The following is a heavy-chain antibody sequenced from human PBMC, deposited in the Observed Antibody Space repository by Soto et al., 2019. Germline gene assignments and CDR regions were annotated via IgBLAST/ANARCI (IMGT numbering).Heavy chain of an antibody. D-gene: IGHD2-15*01. CDR2: IYSGGST. CDR3: ASLGSGGSSYGFWCWFDP. V-gene: IGHV3-66*01. Sequence: EVQLVESGGGLVQPGGSLRLSCAASGFTVSSNYMSWVRQAPGKGLEWVSVIYSGGSTYYADSVKGRFTISRDNSKNTLYLQMNSLRAEDTAVYYCASLGSGGSSYGFWCWFDPWGQGTLVTVSS. CDR1: GFTVSSNY. J-gene: IGHJ5*02.